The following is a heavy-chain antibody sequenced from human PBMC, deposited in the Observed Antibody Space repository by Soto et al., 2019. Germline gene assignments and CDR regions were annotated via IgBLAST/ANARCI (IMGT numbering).Heavy chain of an antibody. Sequence: PGGAMRLSCAASGLRVSSYSINWVRQAPGKGLEWVSYISSSSSTIYYADSVKGRFTISRDNAKNSLYLQMNSLRDEDTAVYYCARVRVFGVVTYDYWGQGT. J-gene: IGHJ4*02. CDR1: GLRVSSYS. D-gene: IGHD3-3*01. CDR2: ISSSSSTI. V-gene: IGHV3-48*02. CDR3: ARVRVFGVVTYDY.